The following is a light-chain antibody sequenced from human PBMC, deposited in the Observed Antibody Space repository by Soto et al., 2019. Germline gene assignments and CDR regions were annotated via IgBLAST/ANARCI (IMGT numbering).Light chain of an antibody. CDR3: QHYNTYTWT. J-gene: IGKJ1*01. CDR1: QTISTF. V-gene: IGKV1-5*03. Sequence: DIQMTQSPSTLSASVGDRVTITCRASQTISTFLAWYQQKPGKAPKVLIYKASSLQSGVPSRFSGSGSGTEFTLTISSLQPDDLATYYCQHYNTYTWTFGQGTKVDIK. CDR2: KAS.